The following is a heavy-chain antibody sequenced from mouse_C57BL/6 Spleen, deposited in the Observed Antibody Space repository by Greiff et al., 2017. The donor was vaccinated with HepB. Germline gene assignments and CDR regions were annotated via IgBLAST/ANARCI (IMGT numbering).Heavy chain of an antibody. CDR1: GYTFTDYE. Sequence: VQLVESGAELVRPGASVTLSCKASGYTFTDYEMHWVKQTPVHGLEWIGAIDPETGGTAYNQKFKGKAILTADKSSSTAYMELRSLTSEDSAVYYCTRYYGSLYYFDYWGQGTTLTVSS. CDR3: TRYYGSLYYFDY. CDR2: IDPETGGT. D-gene: IGHD1-1*01. J-gene: IGHJ2*01. V-gene: IGHV1-15*01.